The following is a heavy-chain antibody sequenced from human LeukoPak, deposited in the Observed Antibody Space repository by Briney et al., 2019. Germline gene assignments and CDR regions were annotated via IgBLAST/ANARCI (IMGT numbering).Heavy chain of an antibody. CDR2: ISGYNGNT. J-gene: IGHJ4*02. CDR1: GYTFTNFG. CDR3: ARDGGGRTDY. V-gene: IGHV1-18*01. Sequence: ASVKVSCKASGYTFTNFGISWVRQAPGQGLEWMGWISGYNGNTNYAQKFQGRVTMTTDTSTSTAYMELRSLRSDDTAVYYCARDGGGRTDYWGQGTLVTVSS. D-gene: IGHD2-21*01.